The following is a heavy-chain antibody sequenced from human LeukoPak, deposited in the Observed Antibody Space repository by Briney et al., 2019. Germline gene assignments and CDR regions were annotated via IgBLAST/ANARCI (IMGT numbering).Heavy chain of an antibody. V-gene: IGHV3-48*01. CDR1: GFTFSSYS. D-gene: IGHD3-16*02. J-gene: IGHJ4*02. Sequence: HLGGSLRLSCAASGFTFSSYSMNWVRQAPGKGLEWVSYISSSSTIYYADSVKGRFTISRDNAKNSLYLQMNSLRAEDTAVYYCARDPRLSRQVYYFDYWGQGTLVTVSS. CDR3: ARDPRLSRQVYYFDY. CDR2: ISSSSTI.